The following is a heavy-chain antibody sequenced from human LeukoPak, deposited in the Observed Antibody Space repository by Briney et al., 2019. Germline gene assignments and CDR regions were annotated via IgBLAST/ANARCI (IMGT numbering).Heavy chain of an antibody. CDR1: GYTFTSYY. Sequence: ASVKVSCKASGYTFTSYYMHWVRQAPGQGLEWMGIINPSGGSTSYAQKFQGRVTMTRDMSTSTVYMELSSLRSEDTAVYYCARVVKNWNDLNYFNYWGQGTLVTVSS. D-gene: IGHD1-1*01. CDR2: INPSGGST. CDR3: ARVVKNWNDLNYFNY. J-gene: IGHJ4*02. V-gene: IGHV1-46*01.